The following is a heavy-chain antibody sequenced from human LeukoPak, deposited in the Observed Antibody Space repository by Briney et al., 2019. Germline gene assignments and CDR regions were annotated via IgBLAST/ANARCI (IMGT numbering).Heavy chain of an antibody. V-gene: IGHV3-43*02. Sequence: PGGSLTLSCAASGFTFYDYYMHWVRQAPGKGLDWVSLISGDGGSTYYADSVKGRFTISRDNSKNSLDLQMNSLRTEDTALYYCAKSNSHGSSWYYFDYWGQGTLVTVSS. CDR2: ISGDGGST. CDR1: GFTFYDYY. D-gene: IGHD6-13*01. J-gene: IGHJ4*02. CDR3: AKSNSHGSSWYYFDY.